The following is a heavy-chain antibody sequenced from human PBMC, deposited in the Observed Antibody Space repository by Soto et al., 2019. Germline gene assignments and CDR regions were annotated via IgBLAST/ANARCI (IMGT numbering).Heavy chain of an antibody. V-gene: IGHV3-73*01. CDR2: IRSKANSYAT. CDR3: TRVGCSSTSCLDY. J-gene: IGHJ4*02. Sequence: GGSLRLSCAASGFTFSGSAMHWVCQASGKGLEWVGRIRSKANSYATAYAASVKGRFTISRDDSKNTAYLQMNSLKTEDTAVYYCTRVGCSSTSCLDYWGQGTLVTVSS. CDR1: GFTFSGSA. D-gene: IGHD2-2*01.